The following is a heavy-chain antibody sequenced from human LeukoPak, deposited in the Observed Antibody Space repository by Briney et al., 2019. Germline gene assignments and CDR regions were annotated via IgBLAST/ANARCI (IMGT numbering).Heavy chain of an antibody. CDR2: IYYSGST. V-gene: IGHV4-39*01. CDR3: AGTGPYQLKS. CDR1: GGSISSSSYY. J-gene: IGHJ5*02. Sequence: SETLSPTCTVSGGSISSSSYYWGWIRQPPGKGLEWIGSIYYSGSTYYNPSLKSRVTISVDTSKNQFSLKLSSVTAADTAVYYCAGTGPYQLKSWGQGTLVTVSS. D-gene: IGHD2-2*01.